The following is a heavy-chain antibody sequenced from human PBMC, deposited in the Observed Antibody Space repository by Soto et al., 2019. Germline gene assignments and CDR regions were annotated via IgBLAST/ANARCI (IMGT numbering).Heavy chain of an antibody. CDR2: MNPNSGNT. J-gene: IGHJ6*02. Sequence: QVQLVQSGAEVKKPGASVKVSCKASGYTFTSYDINWVRQATGQGLEWMGWMNPNSGNTGYAQKFQGRVNMTRNTSLSTAYIQLSSLRTEDTAVDYCSREWTGTPSMGVWGQGTTVTVSS. CDR3: SREWTGTPSMGV. V-gene: IGHV1-8*01. CDR1: GYTFTSYD. D-gene: IGHD1-1*01.